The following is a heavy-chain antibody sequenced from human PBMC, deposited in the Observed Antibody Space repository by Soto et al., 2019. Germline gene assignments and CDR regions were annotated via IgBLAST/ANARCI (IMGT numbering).Heavy chain of an antibody. CDR1: GFAFGTYV. CDR2: ISGRVNST. V-gene: IGHV3-23*01. Sequence: EVQLLESGGGLVQPGGSLRLSCEASGFAFGTYVMSWVRQAPGKGLEWVSAISGRVNSTYYADSVKGRFTISRDNAKNTLYMQMTSARAEATAVYYCAKDIRSSGGRSPFDLWGQGTLVTVSS. J-gene: IGHJ4*02. D-gene: IGHD2-15*01. CDR3: AKDIRSSGGRSPFDL.